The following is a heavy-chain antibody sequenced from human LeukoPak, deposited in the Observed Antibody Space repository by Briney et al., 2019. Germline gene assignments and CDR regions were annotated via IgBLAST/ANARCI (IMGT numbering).Heavy chain of an antibody. J-gene: IGHJ4*02. D-gene: IGHD3-10*02. CDR3: ARGIFMLGY. CDR1: GGSISSGGYS. Sequence: SQTLSLTCAVSGGSISSGGYSWSWIRQPPGKGLEWIGYIYHSGSTYYNPSLKSRVTISVDRSKNQFSLKLSSVTAADTAVYYCARGIFMLGYWGQGTLVTVSS. V-gene: IGHV4-30-2*01. CDR2: IYHSGST.